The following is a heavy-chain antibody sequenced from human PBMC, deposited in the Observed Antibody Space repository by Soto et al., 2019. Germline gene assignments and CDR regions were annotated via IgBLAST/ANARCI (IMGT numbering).Heavy chain of an antibody. CDR3: ASNYAYAEGYYWYGIAV. CDR1: GFTFSRYW. D-gene: IGHD3-16*01. Sequence: EVQLVESGGGLVLPGGSLRLSCAASGFTFSRYWMHWVRQAPGKGLVWVSRISSYGSDTQYADSVKGRFTISRDNAKNTLYLQMNSLRADDTAVYYCASNYAYAEGYYWYGIAVWGQGTTVTVSS. V-gene: IGHV3-74*01. CDR2: ISSYGSDT. J-gene: IGHJ6*02.